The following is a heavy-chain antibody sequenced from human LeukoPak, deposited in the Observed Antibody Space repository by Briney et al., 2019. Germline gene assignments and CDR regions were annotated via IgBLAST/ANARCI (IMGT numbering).Heavy chain of an antibody. J-gene: IGHJ4*02. CDR2: ISSSSSYI. CDR3: ARDPRRWNLSSDC. Sequence: GGSLRLSCAASGFTFSSYGMHWVRQAPGKGLEWVSSISSSSSYIYYADSVKGRFTISRDNAKNSLYLQMNSLRAEDTAVYYCARDPRRWNLSSDCWGQGTLVTVSS. D-gene: IGHD1-1*01. CDR1: GFTFSSYG. V-gene: IGHV3-21*01.